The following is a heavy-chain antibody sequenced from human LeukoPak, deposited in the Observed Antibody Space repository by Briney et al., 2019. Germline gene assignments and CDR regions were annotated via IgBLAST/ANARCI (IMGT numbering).Heavy chain of an antibody. J-gene: IGHJ5*02. CDR3: AKDVWWSVS. V-gene: IGHV3-23*01. CDR1: GFTFSNHA. Sequence: GGSLRLSCAASGFTFSNHAMTWVRQAPGKGLEWVAAISASGDDTFYADSVKGRFTISRDNSKNILYLQMDSLRAEDTAMYFCAKDVWWSVSWGQGTPVTVSS. CDR2: ISASGDDT. D-gene: IGHD2-8*02.